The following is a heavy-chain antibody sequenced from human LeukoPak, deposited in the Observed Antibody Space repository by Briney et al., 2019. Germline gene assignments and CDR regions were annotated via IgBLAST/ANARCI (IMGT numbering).Heavy chain of an antibody. CDR1: GYSFSNYW. CDR3: ARFSLYYDSSGYYLGGLDY. D-gene: IGHD3-22*01. CDR2: IFPGDSDT. J-gene: IGHJ4*02. V-gene: IGHV5-51*01. Sequence: GESLKVSCEGSGYSFSNYWIAWVRQMPGKGLEWMGIIFPGDSDTRYSPCFQGQVTISADKSISTAYLQWSSLKASDTAMYYCARFSLYYDSSGYYLGGLDYWGQGTLVTVSS.